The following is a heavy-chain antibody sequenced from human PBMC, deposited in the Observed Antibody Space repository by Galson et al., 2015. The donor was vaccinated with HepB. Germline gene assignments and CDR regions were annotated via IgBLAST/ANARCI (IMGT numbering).Heavy chain of an antibody. D-gene: IGHD4-17*01. CDR2: LSANGGST. Sequence: SLRLSCAASGFTFSNYAMSWVRQAPGKGLEWVSALSANGGSTYYAVSVKGRFTLSRDNSKNTLYLQMNSLRAEDTAVYYCATTVPTSRLAYHDYYYGLDVWGQGTTVTVSS. V-gene: IGHV3-23*01. CDR1: GFTFSNYA. CDR3: ATTVPTSRLAYHDYYYGLDV. J-gene: IGHJ6*02.